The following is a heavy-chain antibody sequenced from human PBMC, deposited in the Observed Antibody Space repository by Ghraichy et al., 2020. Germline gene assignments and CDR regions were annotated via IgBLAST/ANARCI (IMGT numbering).Heavy chain of an antibody. Sequence: SETLSLTCTVSGGSISSYYWSWIRQPPGKGLEWIGYIYYSGSTNYNPSLKSRVTISVDTSKNQFSLKLSSVTAADTAVYYCARVNLSNGLYYYYYGMDVWGQGTTVTVPS. CDR2: IYYSGST. V-gene: IGHV4-59*01. CDR3: ARVNLSNGLYYYYYGMDV. CDR1: GGSISSYY. D-gene: IGHD2/OR15-2a*01. J-gene: IGHJ6*02.